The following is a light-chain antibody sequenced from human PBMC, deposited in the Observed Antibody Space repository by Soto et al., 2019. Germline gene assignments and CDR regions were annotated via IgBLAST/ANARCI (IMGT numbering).Light chain of an antibody. CDR3: SSYTVSSTLV. CDR2: EVS. J-gene: IGLJ3*02. Sequence: SALTQPASVSGSPGQSITISCTGTSSDVGGYNYVSWYQQHPGKAPKLMIYEVSNRPSGVSNRFSGSKSGNTASLTISGLQADDEADYYCSSYTVSSTLVFGGGTKLTVL. V-gene: IGLV2-14*01. CDR1: SSDVGGYNY.